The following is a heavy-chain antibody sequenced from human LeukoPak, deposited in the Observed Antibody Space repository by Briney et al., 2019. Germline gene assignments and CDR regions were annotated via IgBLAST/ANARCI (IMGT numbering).Heavy chain of an antibody. CDR2: ISGSGNTI. V-gene: IGHV3-48*04. D-gene: IGHD3-22*01. CDR3: ARVWSSGYTKDY. J-gene: IGHJ4*02. CDR1: GFAFSSYS. Sequence: GGSLRLSCAASGFAFSSYSMNWVRQAPGKGLEWLSYISGSGNTIYYADSVKGRFTISRDNAKNSVYLQMNSLRAEDTAVYDCARVWSSGYTKDYWGQGTLVTVSS.